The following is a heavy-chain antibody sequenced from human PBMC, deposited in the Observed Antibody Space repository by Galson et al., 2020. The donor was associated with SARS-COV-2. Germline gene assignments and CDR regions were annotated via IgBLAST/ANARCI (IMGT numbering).Heavy chain of an antibody. CDR3: ARYCSSSSCYKGANDY. J-gene: IGHJ4*02. CDR2: ISSTSHTI. D-gene: IGHD2-2*01. V-gene: IGHV3-48*01. Sequence: GGSLRLSCAVSGFTFSNYSMNWVRQAPGKGLEWVSYISSTSHTIYDADSVKGRFTITRDNAKNSQYLQMYSRRAEDTAVYYWARYCSSSSCYKGANDYWGQGTLVTVSS. CDR1: GFTFSNYS.